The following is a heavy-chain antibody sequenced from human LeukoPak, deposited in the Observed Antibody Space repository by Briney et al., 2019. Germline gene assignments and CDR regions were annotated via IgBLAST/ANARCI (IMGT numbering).Heavy chain of an antibody. CDR3: AREYYYDSFGFDY. D-gene: IGHD3-22*01. Sequence: SETLSLTCTVSGGSISSYYWSWIRQPPGKGLEWIGYIYYSGSTNYNPSLKSRVTISVDTSKNQFSLKLSSVTAADTAVYHCAREYYYDSFGFDYWGQGTLVTVSS. V-gene: IGHV4-59*08. J-gene: IGHJ4*02. CDR2: IYYSGST. CDR1: GGSISSYY.